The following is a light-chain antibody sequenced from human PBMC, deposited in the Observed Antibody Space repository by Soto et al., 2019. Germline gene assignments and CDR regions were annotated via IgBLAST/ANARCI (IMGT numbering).Light chain of an antibody. V-gene: IGKV1-5*03. Sequence: DIQMTQSPSTLSASVGDRATITCRASQSISNCLAWYQQKPGKAPKLLLYKASSLESGVPSRFSGSGSGTEFTLTLSSLQPGDFATYYCQHYNSYPYTFGQGTKLEIK. CDR2: KAS. J-gene: IGKJ2*01. CDR3: QHYNSYPYT. CDR1: QSISNC.